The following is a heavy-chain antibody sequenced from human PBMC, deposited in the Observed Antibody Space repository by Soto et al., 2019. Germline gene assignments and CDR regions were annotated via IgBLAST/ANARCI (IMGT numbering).Heavy chain of an antibody. CDR1: GFTFSMFG. CDR3: ARDPPSTLGSFDI. CDR2: VYYNGHNK. V-gene: IGHV3-33*01. D-gene: IGHD3-16*01. Sequence: QVHLVESGGGVVQPGRSLRLSCAASGFTFSMFGMHWVRQAPGKGLEWVATVYYNGHNKYYSDSVRGRFTISRDNSKNMRYLQMNSLGAEDTAFYYCARDPPSTLGSFDIWGRGTKVTVSS. J-gene: IGHJ3*02.